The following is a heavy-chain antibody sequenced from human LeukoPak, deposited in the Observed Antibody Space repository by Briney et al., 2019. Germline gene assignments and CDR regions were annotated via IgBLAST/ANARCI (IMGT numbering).Heavy chain of an antibody. CDR3: AKYGSGQLWLLGWYFDF. D-gene: IGHD3-16*01. CDR1: GYTFYNYA. Sequence: GGSQRLSRAASGYTFYNYAVTWVRQAPGKGLEWVSSISHDGASTHYADSVKGRFTISRDNSKNTVFMQMDSLRAEDTAVYFCAKYGSGQLWLLGWYFDFWGRGTLVSVSS. J-gene: IGHJ2*01. CDR2: ISHDGAST. V-gene: IGHV3-23*01.